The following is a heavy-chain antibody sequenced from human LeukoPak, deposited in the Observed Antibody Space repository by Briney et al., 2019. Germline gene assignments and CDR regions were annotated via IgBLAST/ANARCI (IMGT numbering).Heavy chain of an antibody. Sequence: GGSLRLSCAASGFTFSSYAMSWVRQAPGKGLEWVSAISGSGGSTYYADSVKGRFTISRDNSKNTLYLQMNSLRAEDTAVYYCAKSARPGSGYDYGRYYYYYYGMDVWGQGTTVTVSS. D-gene: IGHD5-12*01. J-gene: IGHJ6*02. CDR3: AKSARPGSGYDYGRYYYYYYGMDV. V-gene: IGHV3-23*01. CDR2: ISGSGGST. CDR1: GFTFSSYA.